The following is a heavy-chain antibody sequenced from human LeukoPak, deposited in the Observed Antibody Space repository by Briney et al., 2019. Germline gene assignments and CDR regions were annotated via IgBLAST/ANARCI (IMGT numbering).Heavy chain of an antibody. Sequence: PGRSLRLSCAASGFTFSSYAMHWVRQAPGKGLEWVAVISYDGSNKYYADSVKGRFTISRDNSKNTLCLQMNSLRAEDTAVYYCARDKRTYGDYPTATYDYWGQGTLVTVSS. D-gene: IGHD4-17*01. CDR1: GFTFSSYA. J-gene: IGHJ4*02. V-gene: IGHV3-30-3*01. CDR3: ARDKRTYGDYPTATYDY. CDR2: ISYDGSNK.